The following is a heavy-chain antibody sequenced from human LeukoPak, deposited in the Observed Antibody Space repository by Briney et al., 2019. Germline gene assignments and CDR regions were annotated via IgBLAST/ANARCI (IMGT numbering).Heavy chain of an antibody. CDR3: ASAISTGWYYLQY. V-gene: IGHV4-59*01. CDR2: MYYSGST. CDR1: GGSISSYY. D-gene: IGHD6-19*01. J-gene: IGHJ4*02. Sequence: PSETLSLTCTVSGGSISSYYWSWIRQPPGKGLEWIGYMYYSGSTNYNPSLKSRVTISMDTSKNQFSLKLSSLTAADTAVYYCASAISTGWYYLQYWGQGTLVTVSS.